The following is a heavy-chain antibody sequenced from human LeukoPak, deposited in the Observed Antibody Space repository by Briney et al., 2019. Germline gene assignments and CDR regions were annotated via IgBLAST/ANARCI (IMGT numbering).Heavy chain of an antibody. D-gene: IGHD3-16*02. CDR3: ARQGGYYDYVWGSYRPNWFDP. CDR2: IYYSGST. V-gene: IGHV4-39*01. CDR1: GGSIGSSSYY. J-gene: IGHJ5*02. Sequence: SSETLSLTCTVSGGSIGSSSYYWGWIRQPPGKGLEWIGSIYYSGSTYYNPSLKSRVTISVDTSKNQFSLKLSSVTAADTAVYYCARQGGYYDYVWGSYRPNWFDPWGQGTLVTVSS.